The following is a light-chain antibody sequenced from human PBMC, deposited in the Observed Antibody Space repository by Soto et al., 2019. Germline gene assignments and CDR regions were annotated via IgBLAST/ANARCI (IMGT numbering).Light chain of an antibody. V-gene: IGKV3-20*01. CDR1: QSVSNNY. CDR2: GAS. Sequence: EIVLTQSPGTLSLSPKERATLSCRASQSVSNNYLAWYQRKPGQAPRLLIHGASTRAAGISDRFSGSGSGTDFTLTISRLEPEDFAVYYCQQYGSRITFGGGTKVDIK. CDR3: QQYGSRIT. J-gene: IGKJ4*01.